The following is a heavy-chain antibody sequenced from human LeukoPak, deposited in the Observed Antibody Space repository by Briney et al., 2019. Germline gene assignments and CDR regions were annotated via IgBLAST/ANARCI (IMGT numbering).Heavy chain of an antibody. CDR2: ISYDGSNK. D-gene: IGHD1-26*01. CDR1: GFTFSSYA. CDR3: ARDTVPEGGATLDY. J-gene: IGHJ4*02. V-gene: IGHV3-30-3*01. Sequence: GGSLRLSCAASGFTFSSYAVHWVRQAPGKGLEWVAVISYDGSNKYYADSVKGRFTISRDNSKNTLYLQMNSLRAEDTAVYYCARDTVPEGGATLDYWGQGTLVTVSS.